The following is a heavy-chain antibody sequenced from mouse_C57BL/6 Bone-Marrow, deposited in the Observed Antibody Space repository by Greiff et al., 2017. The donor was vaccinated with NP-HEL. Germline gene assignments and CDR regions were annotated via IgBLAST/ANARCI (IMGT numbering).Heavy chain of an antibody. J-gene: IGHJ4*01. CDR3: ARGSYYYGSSLYAMDY. CDR1: GFTFSSYA. V-gene: IGHV5-4*01. CDR2: ISAGGSYT. Sequence: DVQLVESGGGLVKPGGSLKLSCAASGFTFSSYAMSWVRQTPEKRLEWVATISAGGSYTYYPDNVKGRFTITKDNAKNNRYLQMSHLKSEDTAMYYYARGSYYYGSSLYAMDYWGQGTSVTVSS. D-gene: IGHD1-1*01.